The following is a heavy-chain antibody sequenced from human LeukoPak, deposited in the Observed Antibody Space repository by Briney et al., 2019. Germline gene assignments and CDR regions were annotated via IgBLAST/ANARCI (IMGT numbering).Heavy chain of an antibody. CDR1: GYTFTGYY. CDR3: ARLEGSTVVTPFDY. Sequence: GASVKVSCKASGYTFTGYYMHWVRQAPGQGLEWMGWINPNSGGTNYAQKFQGRVTMTRDTSISTAYMELSRLRSDDTAVYYCARLEGSTVVTPFDYWGQGTLVTVSS. J-gene: IGHJ4*02. V-gene: IGHV1-2*02. CDR2: INPNSGGT. D-gene: IGHD4-23*01.